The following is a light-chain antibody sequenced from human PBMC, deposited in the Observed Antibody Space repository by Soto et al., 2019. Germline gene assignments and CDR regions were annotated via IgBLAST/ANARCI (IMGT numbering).Light chain of an antibody. V-gene: IGKV3-11*01. Sequence: EIVLTQSPATLSLSPGQRATLSCRASQSVGSYLAWYQQKPGQAPRLLIYDASNRATGIPDRFSGSGSGTDFTIPISSLEPEDFAVYYCHQRSNWPRTFGQGTKLEIK. CDR1: QSVGSY. CDR2: DAS. CDR3: HQRSNWPRT. J-gene: IGKJ2*01.